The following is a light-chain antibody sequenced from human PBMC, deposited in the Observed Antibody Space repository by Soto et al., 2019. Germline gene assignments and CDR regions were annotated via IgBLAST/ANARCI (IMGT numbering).Light chain of an antibody. Sequence: QSVLTQPPSVSGAPGQRVTISCTGSSSNIGAGYNVHWYQQFPGTAPKLLIYGNSNRPSGVPDRFSGSKSDTSASLAITGXQAEDEADYFCQSYDSSLSXSKVFGTGT. CDR1: SSNIGAGYN. CDR3: QSYDSSLSXSKV. CDR2: GNS. J-gene: IGLJ1*01. V-gene: IGLV1-40*01.